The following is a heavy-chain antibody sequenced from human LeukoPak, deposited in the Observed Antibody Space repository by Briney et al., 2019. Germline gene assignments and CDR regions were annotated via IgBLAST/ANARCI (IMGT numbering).Heavy chain of an antibody. J-gene: IGHJ4*01. CDR2: IKQDGGEK. Sequence: PGGAPRLSCAVSGFTFSCYLMNWVRQAPGKGLERVASIKQDGGEKSYVDSVKGRFTISRDNAKNSLYLQMSILRAEDTAVYYCARDGTAAGLYFDLWGQGTLVTVSS. D-gene: IGHD6-13*01. CDR3: ARDGTAAGLYFDL. CDR1: GFTFSCYL. V-gene: IGHV3-7*01.